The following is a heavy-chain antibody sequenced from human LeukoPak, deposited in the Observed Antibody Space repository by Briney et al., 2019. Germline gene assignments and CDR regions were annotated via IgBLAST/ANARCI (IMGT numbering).Heavy chain of an antibody. J-gene: IGHJ4*02. Sequence: PSETLSLTCAVYGGSLNGHYWSWIRQPPGKGLEWIGEGSESGGTKFNPSLKSRVTISADTSKNQFSLKVKSVTAADTAVYYCVKEGDPAMNDGLYWGQGTLVTVSS. CDR1: GGSLNGHY. CDR3: VKEGDPAMNDGLY. D-gene: IGHD5-18*01. V-gene: IGHV4-34*01. CDR2: GSESGGT.